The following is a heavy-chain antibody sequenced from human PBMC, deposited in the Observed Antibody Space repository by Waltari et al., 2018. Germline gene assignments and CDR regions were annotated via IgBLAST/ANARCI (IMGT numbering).Heavy chain of an antibody. CDR2: TSAYNGHT. D-gene: IGHD1-26*01. CDR1: GYNFTSDG. Sequence: QFQLVKSGAEVKKHGASVKVACKASGYNFTSDGIRWVRQAPGQGLEWRGWTSAYNGHTNYAQKLQGRVTMPTDTSTSTAYMELRSLRSDDTAVYYCARDEGSELHAPDYWGQGTLVTVSS. CDR3: ARDEGSELHAPDY. V-gene: IGHV1-18*01. J-gene: IGHJ4*02.